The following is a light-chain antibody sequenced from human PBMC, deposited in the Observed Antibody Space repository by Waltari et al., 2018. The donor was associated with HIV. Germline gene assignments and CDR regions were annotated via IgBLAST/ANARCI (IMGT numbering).Light chain of an antibody. CDR2: DVT. Sequence: QSALTQPASVSGSPGQSITISCTGTSSDVVKSNYVSCYQPYPGKAPKLMISDVTTRHSGISSLFSGSKSVNTASLTISEVQAEDEADYYCSSYTTSSTWVFGGGTKLTVL. V-gene: IGLV2-14*01. J-gene: IGLJ3*02. CDR1: SSDVVKSNY. CDR3: SSYTTSSTWV.